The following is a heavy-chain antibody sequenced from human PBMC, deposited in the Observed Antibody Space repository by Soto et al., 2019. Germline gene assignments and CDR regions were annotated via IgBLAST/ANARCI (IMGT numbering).Heavy chain of an antibody. J-gene: IGHJ5*02. CDR1: GGTFSSYT. CDR3: ARDSPTRIAAAGLQNWFDP. D-gene: IGHD6-13*01. V-gene: IGHV1-69*08. Sequence: QVQLVQSGAEVKKPGSSVKVSCKASGGTFSSYTISWVRQAPGQGLEWMGRIIPILGIANYAQKFQGRVTITADKSTSTAYMELRSLRSEDTAVYYCARDSPTRIAAAGLQNWFDPWGQGTLVTVSS. CDR2: IIPILGIA.